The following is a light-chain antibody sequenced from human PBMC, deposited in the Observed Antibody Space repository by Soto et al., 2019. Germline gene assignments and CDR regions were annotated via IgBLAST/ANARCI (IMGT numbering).Light chain of an antibody. CDR3: AAWDDSLKGPV. V-gene: IGLV1-44*01. Sequence: QSVLTQPPSASGTPGQRVTISCFGSNSNIGSNTVNWYQQVSGSAPKLLIYSDSQRPSGVPDRLSGSRSGTSASLAISGLQTEDEADYFCAAWDDSLKGPVFGGGTKLT. CDR1: NSNIGSNT. CDR2: SDS. J-gene: IGLJ3*02.